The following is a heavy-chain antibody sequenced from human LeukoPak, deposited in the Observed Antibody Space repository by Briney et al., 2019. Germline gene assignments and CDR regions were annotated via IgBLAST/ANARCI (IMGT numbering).Heavy chain of an antibody. Sequence: ASVKVSCKASGYTFTGYYMHWVRQAPGQGLEWMGWINPNSGGTNYAQKFQGRVNMTRDTSISTAYMELSRLRSDDTAVYYCASQTREYYDILTGYYSLDYWGQGTLVTVSS. CDR3: ASQTREYYDILTGYYSLDY. CDR1: GYTFTGYY. D-gene: IGHD3-9*01. CDR2: INPNSGGT. V-gene: IGHV1-2*02. J-gene: IGHJ4*02.